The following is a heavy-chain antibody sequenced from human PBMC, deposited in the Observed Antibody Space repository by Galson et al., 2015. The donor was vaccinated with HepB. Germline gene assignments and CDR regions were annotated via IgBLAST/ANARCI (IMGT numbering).Heavy chain of an antibody. CDR2: IYYSGST. J-gene: IGHJ3*02. Sequence: TLSLTCTVSGRSISSGGYYWSWIRQHPGKGLERIGDIYYSGSTYYNPSLKRRVTISVETSKNQFTLKLSSVTTADTAVYYWGGGKTNWGDAFDIWGQGTMVTVSS. V-gene: IGHV4-31*03. D-gene: IGHD7-27*01. CDR1: GRSISSGGYY. CDR3: GGGKTNWGDAFDI.